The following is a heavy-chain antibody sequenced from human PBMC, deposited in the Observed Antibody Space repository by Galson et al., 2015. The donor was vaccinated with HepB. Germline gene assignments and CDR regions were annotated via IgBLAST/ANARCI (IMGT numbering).Heavy chain of an antibody. D-gene: IGHD2-2*01. CDR1: GFAFSNAW. CDR2: IKSKTDGGTT. CDR3: TTDLLYCSSTSCYMDAFDI. J-gene: IGHJ3*02. Sequence: SLRLSCAASGFAFSNAWMSWVRQAPGKGLEWVGRIKSKTDGGTTDYAAPVKGRFTISRDDSKNTLYLQMNSLKTEDTAVYYCTTDLLYCSSTSCYMDAFDIWGQGTMVTVSS. V-gene: IGHV3-15*01.